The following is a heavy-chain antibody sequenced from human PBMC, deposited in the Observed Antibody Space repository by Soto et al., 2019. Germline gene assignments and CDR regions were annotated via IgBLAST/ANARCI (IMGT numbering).Heavy chain of an antibody. CDR2: ISYDGSNK. J-gene: IGHJ6*02. CDR3: AKVVATIFGVAPPWYYGMDV. V-gene: IGHV3-30*18. CDR1: GFTFSSYG. Sequence: GGSLRLSCAASGFTFSSYGMHWVRQAPGKGLEWVAVISYDGSNKYYADSVKGRFTISRDNSKNTLYLQMNSLRAEDTAVYYCAKVVATIFGVAPPWYYGMDVWGQGTTVTVSS. D-gene: IGHD3-3*01.